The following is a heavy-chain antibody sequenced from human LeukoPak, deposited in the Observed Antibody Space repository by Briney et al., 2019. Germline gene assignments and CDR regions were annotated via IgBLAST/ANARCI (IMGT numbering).Heavy chain of an antibody. CDR2: LNQDADRG. Sequence: GGSLRLFCAASGFNFRAYWMSWARQAPGKGREWVASLNQDADRGYYVDSVKGRFTISRDNATNSLYLQMDSLRVEDTAVYYFSRPTTASARDQGGQGTLVTVYS. V-gene: IGHV3-7*01. CDR3: SRPTTASARDQ. D-gene: IGHD1-14*01. CDR1: GFNFRAYW. J-gene: IGHJ4*02.